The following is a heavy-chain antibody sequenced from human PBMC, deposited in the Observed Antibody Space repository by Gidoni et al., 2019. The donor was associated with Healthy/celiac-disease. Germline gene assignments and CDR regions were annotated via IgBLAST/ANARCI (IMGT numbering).Heavy chain of an antibody. CDR3: AKHGEVVAATPGYYYMDV. J-gene: IGHJ6*03. CDR1: GFTFSSYA. Sequence: EVQLLESGGGLVQPGGSLRLSCAASGFTFSSYAMSWVRQAPGKGLEWVSAISGSGGSTYYADSVKGRFTISRDNSKNTLYLQMNSLRAEDTAVYYCAKHGEVVAATPGYYYMDVWGKGTTVTVSS. V-gene: IGHV3-23*01. D-gene: IGHD2-15*01. CDR2: ISGSGGST.